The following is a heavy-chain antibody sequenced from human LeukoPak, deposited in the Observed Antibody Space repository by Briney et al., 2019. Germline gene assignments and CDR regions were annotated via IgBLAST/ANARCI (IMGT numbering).Heavy chain of an antibody. CDR2: IYWDDDK. Sequence: SGPALVNPTQTLTLTCTFSGFSLSTSGVGVGWIRQPPGKALEWLALIYWDDDKRYSPSLKSRLTITKDTSKNQVVLTMTNMDPVDTATYYCAHYCGGDCYSPYYFDYWGQGTLVTVSS. CDR1: GFSLSTSGVG. J-gene: IGHJ4*02. V-gene: IGHV2-5*02. D-gene: IGHD2-21*02. CDR3: AHYCGGDCYSPYYFDY.